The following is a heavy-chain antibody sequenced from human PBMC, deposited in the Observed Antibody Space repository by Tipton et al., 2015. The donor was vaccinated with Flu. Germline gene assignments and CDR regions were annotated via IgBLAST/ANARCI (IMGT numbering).Heavy chain of an antibody. CDR1: GGSISSYY. D-gene: IGHD3-10*01. CDR2: IYTSGST. V-gene: IGHV4-4*07. CDR3: ARGSGSGTFVIFDY. Sequence: TLSLTCAVSGGSISSYYWAWIRQPAGKGLEWIGRIYTSGSTKYNPSLESRVTMSVDTSKNQFSLSLSSVTAADTAVYYCARGSGSGTFVIFDYWGQGTLVAVPS. J-gene: IGHJ4*02.